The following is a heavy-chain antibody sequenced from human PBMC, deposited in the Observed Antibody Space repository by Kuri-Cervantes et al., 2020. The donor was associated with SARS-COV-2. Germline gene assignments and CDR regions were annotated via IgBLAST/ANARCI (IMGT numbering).Heavy chain of an antibody. Sequence: GESLKIPCAASGFTLSSYWMHWVRQAPGKGLVWVSRINSDGSSTSYADSVKGRFTISRDNAKNTLYLQMNSLRAEDTAVYYCARDPVTPGYYYYYGMDVWGQGTTVTVSS. V-gene: IGHV3-74*01. J-gene: IGHJ6*02. CDR1: GFTLSSYW. CDR3: ARDPVTPGYYYYYGMDV. CDR2: INSDGSST. D-gene: IGHD4-23*01.